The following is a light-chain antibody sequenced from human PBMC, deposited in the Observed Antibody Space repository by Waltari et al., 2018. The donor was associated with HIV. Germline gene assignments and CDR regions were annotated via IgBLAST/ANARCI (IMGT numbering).Light chain of an antibody. J-gene: IGLJ2*01. CDR1: SSTLRRHP. CDR2: SNN. CDR3: ALWDDSLNGVL. V-gene: IGLV1-44*01. Sequence: QSELSQPPSASGTPGQRVAIPCSGSSSTLRRHPVNWYQQLPGTAPKLLIYSNNQRPSGVPDRFSGSKSGTSASLAITGLQSEDEADYYCALWDDSLNGVLFGGGTKLTVL.